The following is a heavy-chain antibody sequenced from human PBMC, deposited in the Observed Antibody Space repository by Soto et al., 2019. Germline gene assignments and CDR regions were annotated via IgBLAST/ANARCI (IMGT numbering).Heavy chain of an antibody. CDR2: IYYNAGT. D-gene: IGHD1-26*01. CDR1: GASISDTY. J-gene: IGHJ6*02. Sequence: SETLSLTCTVSGASISDTYWSWIRQPPGKRLEWIGYIYYNAGTNYDPSLKSRVTISADTSKNQFSLKLTSVTPADTAIYFCAREVYRLFYGMDVWGQGITVTVSS. CDR3: AREVYRLFYGMDV. V-gene: IGHV4-59*01.